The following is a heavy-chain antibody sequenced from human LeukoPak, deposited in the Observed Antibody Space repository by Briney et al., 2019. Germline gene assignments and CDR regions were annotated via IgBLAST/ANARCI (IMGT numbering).Heavy chain of an antibody. J-gene: IGHJ4*02. V-gene: IGHV4-38-2*01. D-gene: IGHD3-3*01. Sequence: SETLSLTCAVSGYSIRSCYYWSWIRQPPGKGLECIATINHSGDTYYKPSLKSRVNISVGKSKNQSSLKLSSVTAADTAVYYCARVSGFWSGFGYFVYWGRGSLVSVCS. CDR3: ARVSGFWSGFGYFVY. CDR2: INHSGDT. CDR1: GYSIRSCYY.